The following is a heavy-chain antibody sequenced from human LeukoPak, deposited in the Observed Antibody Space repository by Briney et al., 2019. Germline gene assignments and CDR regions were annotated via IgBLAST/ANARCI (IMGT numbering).Heavy chain of an antibody. J-gene: IGHJ4*02. V-gene: IGHV3-30*02. CDR2: IRYDGSNK. D-gene: IGHD3-22*01. Sequence: PGGSLRLSCAASGFTFSSYCMHWVRQAPGKGLEWVAFIRYDGSNKYYADSVKGRFTISRDNYKNTLYLQMNSLRAEDTAVYYCAKAHYYDSSGYYSRSVPLGDYFDYWAQGTLDSVSS. CDR1: GFTFSSYC. CDR3: AKAHYYDSSGYYSRSVPLGDYFDY.